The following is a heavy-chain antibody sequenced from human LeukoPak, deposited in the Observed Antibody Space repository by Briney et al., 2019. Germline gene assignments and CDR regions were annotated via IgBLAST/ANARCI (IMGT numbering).Heavy chain of an antibody. D-gene: IGHD3-22*01. CDR1: GFTFSSYE. CDR3: ARGPWDYYDSSGGRHFDY. V-gene: IGHV3-48*03. Sequence: GGSLRLSCAASGFTFSSYEMNWVRQAPGKGLEWVSYITSSGSNVYYADSVKGRFTISRDNAKNSLYLQMNSLRAEDTAVYYCARGPWDYYDSSGGRHFDYWGQGTLVTVSS. J-gene: IGHJ4*02. CDR2: ITSSGSNV.